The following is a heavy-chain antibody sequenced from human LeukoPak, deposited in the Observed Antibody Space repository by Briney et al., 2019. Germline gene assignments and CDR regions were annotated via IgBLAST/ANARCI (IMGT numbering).Heavy chain of an antibody. CDR2: ISSSSSYI. V-gene: IGHV3-21*01. D-gene: IGHD3-16*01. CDR1: GFTFSSYS. Sequence: GGSLTLSCAASGFTFSSYSMNWVRQAPGKGLEWVSSISSSSSYIYYADSVKGRFTISRDNAKNSLYLQMNSLRAEDTAVYYCARDALDGGATDYWGQGTLVTVSS. J-gene: IGHJ4*02. CDR3: ARDALDGGATDY.